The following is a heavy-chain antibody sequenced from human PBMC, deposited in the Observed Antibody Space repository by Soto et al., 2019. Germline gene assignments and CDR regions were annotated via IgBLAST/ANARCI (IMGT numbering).Heavy chain of an antibody. CDR3: ARAIHTSWFGAWYYYYGMDV. CDR1: GFTFSSYA. CDR2: ISYDGSNK. V-gene: IGHV3-30-3*01. Sequence: QPGGSLRLSCAASGFTFSSYAMHWVRQAPGKGLEWVAVISYDGSNKYYADSVKGRFTISRDNSKNTLYLQMNSLRAEDTAVYYCARAIHTSWFGAWYYYYGMDVWGQGTTVTVSS. D-gene: IGHD3-10*01. J-gene: IGHJ6*02.